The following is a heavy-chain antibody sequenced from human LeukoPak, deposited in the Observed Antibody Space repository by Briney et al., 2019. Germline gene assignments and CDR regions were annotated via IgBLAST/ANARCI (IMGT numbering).Heavy chain of an antibody. J-gene: IGHJ6*02. CDR3: ARDVPKKAPYGVDV. V-gene: IGHV4-31*03. CDR1: GGSITSGGYY. D-gene: IGHD2-2*01. Sequence: SQTLSLTYTVSGGSITSGGYYWSWIRQHPGKGLEWIGYIYYSGSTYNNPSLKSRVTISIDTSKNQFSLKLSSVTAADTAVYYCARDVPKKAPYGVDVWGQGTTVIVSS. CDR2: IYYSGST.